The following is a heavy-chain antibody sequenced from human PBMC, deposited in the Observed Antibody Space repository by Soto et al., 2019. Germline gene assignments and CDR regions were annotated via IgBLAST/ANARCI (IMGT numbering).Heavy chain of an antibody. CDR3: AKAAFTDRGDDYFDY. CDR1: GFSFTNFA. Sequence: GGSLRLSCAASGFSFTNFAMSWVRQAPGKGLEWVAGIGASGDITWYADSVKGRLSISRDNSKSTLYLQLNSLRFEDTAVYYCAKAAFTDRGDDYFDYWGPGTLVTVSS. J-gene: IGHJ4*02. V-gene: IGHV3-23*01. CDR2: IGASGDIT. D-gene: IGHD2-21*02.